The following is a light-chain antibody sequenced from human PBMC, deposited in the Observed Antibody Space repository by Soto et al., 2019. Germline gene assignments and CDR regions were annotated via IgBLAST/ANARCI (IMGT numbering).Light chain of an antibody. V-gene: IGKV1-39*01. J-gene: IGKJ1*01. CDR2: AAS. Sequence: DIQMTQTPSSLSASVGDGVTITCRASQSISSYVSWYQQKPGKAPKLLIYAASRLESGVPSRFSGSRSGTDFTLTISSLQPEDFATYYCQQSYSRMTFGQGTKVDIK. CDR1: QSISSY. CDR3: QQSYSRMT.